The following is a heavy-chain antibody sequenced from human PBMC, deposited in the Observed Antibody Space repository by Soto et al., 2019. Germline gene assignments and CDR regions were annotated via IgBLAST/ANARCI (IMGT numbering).Heavy chain of an antibody. J-gene: IGHJ6*02. CDR1: GYTFNNYD. CDR3: ASVYGEGGYYYGLDV. D-gene: IGHD4-17*01. Sequence: QVQLVQSGAEVKKPGASVKVSCRGYGYTFNNYDINWVRQAAGQGLEWMGWMNPNSGKIGYAQKFQGRVTMTRSTHMNTAYMELTNLRSEDTAVYYCASVYGEGGYYYGLDVWGQGSTVTVSS. CDR2: MNPNSGKI. V-gene: IGHV1-8*02.